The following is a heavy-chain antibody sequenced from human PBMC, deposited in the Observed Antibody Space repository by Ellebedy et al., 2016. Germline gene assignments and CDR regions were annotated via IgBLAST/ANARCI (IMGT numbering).Heavy chain of an antibody. CDR1: GFTFNSYA. CDR3: AREDYYDSYGYFVY. CDR2: IACSGGDT. Sequence: GGSLRLXCVVSGFTFNSYAMVWVRQAPGKGLEWVSSIACSGGDTHYAESVKGRFSISRDNSKNTLSLQMNTLRADDTAVYYCAREDYYDSYGYFVYWGQGTLVTVSS. J-gene: IGHJ4*02. V-gene: IGHV3-23*01. D-gene: IGHD3-22*01.